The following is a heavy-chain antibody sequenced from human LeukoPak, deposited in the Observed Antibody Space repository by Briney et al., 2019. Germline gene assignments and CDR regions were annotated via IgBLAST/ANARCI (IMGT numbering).Heavy chain of an antibody. CDR1: GGSFSGYY. CDR3: ARGSMSSMPRWFDP. J-gene: IGHJ5*02. Sequence: SETLSLTCAVYGGSFSGYYWSWIRQPPGKGLEWIGEINHSGSTNYNPSLKSRVTISVDTSKNQFSLKLSSVTAADTAVYYCARGSMSSMPRWFDPWGQGTLVTVSS. CDR2: INHSGST. D-gene: IGHD6-13*01. V-gene: IGHV4-34*01.